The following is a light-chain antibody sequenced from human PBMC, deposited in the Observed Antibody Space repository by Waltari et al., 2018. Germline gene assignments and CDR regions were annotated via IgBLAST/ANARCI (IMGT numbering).Light chain of an antibody. CDR2: KDN. J-gene: IGLJ1*01. CDR1: EFPKPY. V-gene: IGLV3-25*03. Sequence: SYELTQPPSVSVSPGQTARILCSGDEFPKPYGYWYQQKTGQAPVLVIYKDNKRPSGIPERFSGSSSGTTVTLTISGVQAEDEADYYCQSLDSSGTYVFGTGTRVTVL. CDR3: QSLDSSGTYV.